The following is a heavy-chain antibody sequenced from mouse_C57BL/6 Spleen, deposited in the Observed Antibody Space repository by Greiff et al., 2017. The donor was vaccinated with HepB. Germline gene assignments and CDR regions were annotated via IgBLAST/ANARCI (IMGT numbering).Heavy chain of an antibody. D-gene: IGHD1-1*01. CDR3: ASYYGSIYAMDY. Sequence: VHVKQSGAELVKPGASVKLSCTASGFNIKDYYMHWVKQRTEQGLEWIGRIDPEDGETKYAPKFQGKATITADTSSNTAYLQLSSLTSEDTAVYYCASYYGSIYAMDYWGQGTSVTVSS. CDR1: GFNIKDYY. V-gene: IGHV14-2*01. J-gene: IGHJ4*01. CDR2: IDPEDGET.